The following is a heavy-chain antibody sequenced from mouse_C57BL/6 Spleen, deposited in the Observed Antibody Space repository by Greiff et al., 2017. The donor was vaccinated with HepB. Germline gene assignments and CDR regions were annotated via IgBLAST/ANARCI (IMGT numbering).Heavy chain of an antibody. D-gene: IGHD2-1*01. CDR3: ASETTVTPIFDY. V-gene: IGHV1-52*01. CDR1: GYTFTSYW. Sequence: QVQLQQPGAELVRPGSSVKLSCKASGYTFTSYWMHWVKQRPIQGLEWIGNIHPSDSETHYNQKFKDKATLTVDKSSSTAYMQLSSMTSEDSAVYYSASETTVTPIFDYRGLGTTLTVSS. J-gene: IGHJ2*01. CDR2: IHPSDSET.